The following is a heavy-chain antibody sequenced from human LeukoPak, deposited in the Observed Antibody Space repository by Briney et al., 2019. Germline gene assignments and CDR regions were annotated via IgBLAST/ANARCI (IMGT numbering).Heavy chain of an antibody. CDR2: ISYDGSNK. D-gene: IGHD3-10*01. Sequence: PGGSLRLSCAASGFTFSSYAMHWVRQAPGKGLEWVAVISYDGSNKYYADSVKGRFTISRDNSKNTLYLQMNSLRAEDTAVYYCARGPILLWFGGLIGIDYWGQGTLVTVSS. V-gene: IGHV3-30*04. CDR1: GFTFSSYA. CDR3: ARGPILLWFGGLIGIDY. J-gene: IGHJ4*02.